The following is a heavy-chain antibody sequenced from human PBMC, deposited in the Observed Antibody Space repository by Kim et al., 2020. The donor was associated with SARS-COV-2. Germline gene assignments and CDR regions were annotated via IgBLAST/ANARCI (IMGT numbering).Heavy chain of an antibody. V-gene: IGHV3-21*04. J-gene: IGHJ6*02. Sequence: GGSLRLSCAASGFTFSSYSMNWVRQAPGKGLEWVSSISSSSSYIYYADSVKGRFTISRDNAKNSLYLQMNSLRAEDTAVYYCARDGRDCSGGSCSLNYYYYYGMDVWGQGTTVTVSS. CDR2: ISSSSSYI. CDR3: ARDGRDCSGGSCSLNYYYYYGMDV. D-gene: IGHD2-15*01. CDR1: GFTFSSYS.